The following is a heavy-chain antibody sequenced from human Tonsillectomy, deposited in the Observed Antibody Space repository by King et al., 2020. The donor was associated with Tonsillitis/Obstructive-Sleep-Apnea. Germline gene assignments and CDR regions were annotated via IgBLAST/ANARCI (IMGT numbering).Heavy chain of an antibody. V-gene: IGHV4-39*01. D-gene: IGHD5-12*01. Sequence: QLQESGPGLVKPSETLSLTCTVSGCSISSSNYYLGWIRQPPGKGLEWIGSISYSGNTYYNPSLKSRVTISVDTSKNQFSLSLSSVTAADTAVYYCARYIVGTMIDYWGQGTLVTVSS. J-gene: IGHJ4*02. CDR1: GCSISSSNYY. CDR2: ISYSGNT. CDR3: ARYIVGTMIDY.